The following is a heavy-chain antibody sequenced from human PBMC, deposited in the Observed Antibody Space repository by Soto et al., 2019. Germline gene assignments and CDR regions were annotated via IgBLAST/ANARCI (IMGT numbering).Heavy chain of an antibody. J-gene: IGHJ5*02. Sequence: SETLSLTCTVSGGSISSGGYYWSWIRQHPGKGLEWIGYIYYSGSTYYNPSLKSRVTISVDTSKNQFSLKLSSVTAADTAVYYCARDRYCSGGSCYSFWFDPWGQGTLVTVSS. CDR2: IYYSGST. CDR3: ARDRYCSGGSCYSFWFDP. D-gene: IGHD2-15*01. CDR1: GGSISSGGYY. V-gene: IGHV4-31*03.